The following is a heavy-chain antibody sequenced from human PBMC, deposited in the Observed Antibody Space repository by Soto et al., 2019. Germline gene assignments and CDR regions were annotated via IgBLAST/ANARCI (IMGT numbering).Heavy chain of an antibody. D-gene: IGHD3-16*01. Sequence: QVQLVQSGAEVKKPGSSVRVSCKASGTIFSSYTISWVRQAPGQGLEWMGRIIPILGETNSAQKFQDRVTLTADKSANPAYMELNSLRLEDTAVYYWARGLGGRMDDWGQGTTVTVSS. CDR2: IIPILGET. V-gene: IGHV1-69*02. J-gene: IGHJ6*02. CDR1: GTIFSSYT. CDR3: ARGLGGRMDD.